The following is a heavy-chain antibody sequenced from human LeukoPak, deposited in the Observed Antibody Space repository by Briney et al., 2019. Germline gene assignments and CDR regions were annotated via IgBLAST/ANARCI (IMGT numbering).Heavy chain of an antibody. V-gene: IGHV3-23*01. Sequence: GSLRLSCAASGFAFSSYAMSWVRQLPGKGLEWLSYIKDSGGSTYYADSVKGRFVISRDNSKNSLYLQINSLRAEDTAIYYCATYDYVWGRYRLAQSDYWGQGTLVTVSS. CDR1: GFAFSSYA. D-gene: IGHD3-16*02. J-gene: IGHJ4*02. CDR3: ATYDYVWGRYRLAQSDY. CDR2: IKDSGGST.